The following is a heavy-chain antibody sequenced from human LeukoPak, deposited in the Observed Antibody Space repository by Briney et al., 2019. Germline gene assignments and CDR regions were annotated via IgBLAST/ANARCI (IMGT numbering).Heavy chain of an antibody. J-gene: IGHJ4*02. CDR1: GGSISSYY. D-gene: IGHD4-17*01. V-gene: IGHV4-59*08. Sequence: PSETLSLTCTVSGGSISSYYWSWIRQPPGKGLEWVVYIYYSGSTNYNPSLKSRVTISVDTSKNQFSLKLSSVTAADTAVYYCARHGGDYGDYYFDYWGQGTLVTVSS. CDR3: ARHGGDYGDYYFDY. CDR2: IYYSGST.